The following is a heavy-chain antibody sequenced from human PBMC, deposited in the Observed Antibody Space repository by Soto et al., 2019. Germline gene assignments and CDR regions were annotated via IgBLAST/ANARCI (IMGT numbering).Heavy chain of an antibody. V-gene: IGHV4-4*07. Sequence: QVQLQESGPGLVKPSETLSLTCTVSGASISGFYWSWIRKSAGKGLEWIGRIYATGTTHYNPSLNSRVMMSVDTSKKQFSLKLRSVTAADTAVYYCVRDGTKTLRDWFDPWGQGISVTVSS. D-gene: IGHD1-1*01. J-gene: IGHJ5*02. CDR3: VRDGTKTLRDWFDP. CDR1: GASISGFY. CDR2: IYATGTT.